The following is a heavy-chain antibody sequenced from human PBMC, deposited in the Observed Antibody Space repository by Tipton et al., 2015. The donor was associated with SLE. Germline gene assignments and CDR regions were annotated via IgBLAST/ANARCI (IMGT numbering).Heavy chain of an antibody. J-gene: IGHJ6*02. V-gene: IGHV1-18*01. D-gene: IGHD1-26*01. CDR3: ARDRRRRETYYYGLDV. Sequence: QSGAEVKKPGASVKVSCKASGNTFTTYGISWVRQAPGQGLEWMGWISAYSGHTNSAPALHDRLTLTTETFTNTAYMELGNLMSDDTAVYYCARDRRRRETYYYGLDVWGRGTTVTVSS. CDR2: ISAYSGHT. CDR1: GNTFTTYG.